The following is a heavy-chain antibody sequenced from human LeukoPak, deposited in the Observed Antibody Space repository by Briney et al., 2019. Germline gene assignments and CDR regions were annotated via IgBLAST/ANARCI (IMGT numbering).Heavy chain of an antibody. CDR1: GYTFTSYG. V-gene: IGHV1-18*01. D-gene: IGHD6-19*01. CDR3: ARVSETYSSGWYGNFDY. J-gene: IGHJ4*02. Sequence: ASVKVSCKASGYTFTSYGISWVRQAPGQGLEWMGWISAYNGNTNCAQKLQGRVTMTTDTSTSTAYMELRSLRSDDTAVYYCARVSETYSSGWYGNFDYWGQGTLVTVSS. CDR2: ISAYNGNT.